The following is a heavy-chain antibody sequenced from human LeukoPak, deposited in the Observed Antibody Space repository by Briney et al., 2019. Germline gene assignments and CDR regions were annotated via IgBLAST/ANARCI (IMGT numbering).Heavy chain of an antibody. CDR2: ISGSGGST. V-gene: IGHV3-23*01. CDR3: AKTWGITIFGVVTHHFDY. D-gene: IGHD3-3*01. CDR1: GFTFSSYA. J-gene: IGHJ4*02. Sequence: GGSLRLSCAASGFTFSSYAMSWVRQAPGKGLEWVSAISGSGGSTYYADSVKGRFTISRDNSKNTLYLQMDSLRAEDTAVYYCAKTWGITIFGVVTHHFDYWGQGTLVTVS.